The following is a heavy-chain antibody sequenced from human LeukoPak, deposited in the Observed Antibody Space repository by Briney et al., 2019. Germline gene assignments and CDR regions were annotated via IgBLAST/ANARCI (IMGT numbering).Heavy chain of an antibody. CDR1: GFIFSDHY. Sequence: GGSLRLSCAGAGFIFSDHYMDWVRQAPGKGLEWVGRIRNKANSYTTEYAASVKGRFSISRDDSKNSLYLQMNSLETEDTAVYYCARPRSDTWAGNYFDYWGPGTLVTVSS. J-gene: IGHJ4*01. V-gene: IGHV3-72*01. D-gene: IGHD3-10*01. CDR3: ARPRSDTWAGNYFDY. CDR2: IRNKANSYTT.